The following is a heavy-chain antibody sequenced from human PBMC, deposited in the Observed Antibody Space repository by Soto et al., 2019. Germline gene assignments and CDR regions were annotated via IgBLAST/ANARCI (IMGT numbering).Heavy chain of an antibody. CDR2: IYHSGST. V-gene: IGHV4-30-2*01. D-gene: IGHD4-17*01. Sequence: SETLSLTCAVSGGSISSGGYSCNWIRQPPGKGLEWIGYIYHSGSTYYNPSLKSRVTISVDRSKNQFSLKLSSVTAADTAVYYCARGVTTVTTIYYWGQGTLVTVSS. CDR3: ARGVTTVTTIYY. J-gene: IGHJ4*02. CDR1: GGSISSGGYS.